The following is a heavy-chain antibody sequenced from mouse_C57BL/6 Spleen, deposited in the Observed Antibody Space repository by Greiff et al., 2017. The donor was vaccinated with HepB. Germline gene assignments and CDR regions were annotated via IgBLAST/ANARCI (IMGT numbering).Heavy chain of an antibody. D-gene: IGHD2-1*01. CDR1: GYTFTSYW. CDR3: ARESRDYGNWYVAY. J-gene: IGHJ3*01. V-gene: IGHV1-53*01. Sequence: QVQLQQSGTELVKPGASVKLSCKASGYTFTSYWMHWVKQRPGQGLEWIGNINPSNGGTNYNEKFKSKATLTVDKSSSTAYMQLSSLTSEDSAVYYCARESRDYGNWYVAYWGQGTLVTVSA. CDR2: INPSNGGT.